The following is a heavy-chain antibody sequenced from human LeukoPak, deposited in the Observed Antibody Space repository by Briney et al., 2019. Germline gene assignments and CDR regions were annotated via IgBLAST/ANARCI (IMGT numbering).Heavy chain of an antibody. Sequence: SETLSLTCAVYGGSFSGYYWSWIRQPPGKGLEWIGEINHSGSTNYNPSLKSRVTISVDTSKNQFSLKLSSVTAADTAVYYCAREVKYCSSTSCYMVDWFDPWGQGTLVTVSS. J-gene: IGHJ5*02. D-gene: IGHD2-2*02. CDR1: GGSFSGYY. CDR2: INHSGST. CDR3: AREVKYCSSTSCYMVDWFDP. V-gene: IGHV4-34*01.